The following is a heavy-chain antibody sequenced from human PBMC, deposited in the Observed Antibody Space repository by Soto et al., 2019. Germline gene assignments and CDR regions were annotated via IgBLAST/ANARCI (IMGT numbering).Heavy chain of an antibody. CDR2: IYHSGST. CDR3: ARVVGGYYYGMDV. J-gene: IGHJ6*02. D-gene: IGHD2-2*01. Sequence: QVQLQESGPGLVKPSGTLSLTCAVSGGSISSSNWWSWVRQPPGKGLEWIGEIYHSGSTNYNPSLKSRVTRSVDKAKNQFSLKLSSVTAADTAVYYCARVVGGYYYGMDVWGQGTTVTVSS. CDR1: GGSISSSNW. V-gene: IGHV4-4*02.